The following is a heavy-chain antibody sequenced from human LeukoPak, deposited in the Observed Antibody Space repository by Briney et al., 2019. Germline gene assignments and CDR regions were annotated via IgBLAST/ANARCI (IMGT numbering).Heavy chain of an antibody. V-gene: IGHV1-46*01. J-gene: IGHJ4*02. CDR3: ARDLSGDYVHF. Sequence: ASVKVSCKASGYTFTSYYMHWVRQAPGQGLEWMGIINPSGGSTSYAQKFQGRVTMTRDTSTSTVCMELSSLRSEDTAVYYCARDLSGDYVHFGGQGTLVTVSS. CDR1: GYTFTSYY. CDR2: INPSGGST. D-gene: IGHD4-17*01.